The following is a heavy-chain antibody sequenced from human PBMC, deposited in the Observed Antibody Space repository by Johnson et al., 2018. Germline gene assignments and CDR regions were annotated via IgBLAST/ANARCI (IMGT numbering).Heavy chain of an antibody. D-gene: IGHD3-10*01. Sequence: VQLVQSGGVVVQPGGSLRLSCAASGFTFDDYAMHWVRQAPGKGLEWVSLISWDGGSTYLADSVKGRFPISRDNSKNSLYFQMNSLRAEDTALYYCAKASVPYYYVSGSYSYYYMDVWGKGPTVTVSS. J-gene: IGHJ6*03. CDR3: AKASVPYYYVSGSYSYYYMDV. V-gene: IGHV3-43D*03. CDR1: GFTFDDYA. CDR2: ISWDGGST.